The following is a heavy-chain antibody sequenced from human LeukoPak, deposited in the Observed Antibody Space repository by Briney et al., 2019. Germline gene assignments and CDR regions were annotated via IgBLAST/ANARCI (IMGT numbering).Heavy chain of an antibody. Sequence: SETLSLTCTVSSDSISSYYWSWIRQPPGKGLEWIGYIYHSGNTNSNPSLKSRVTISVDTTKNQFSLRLSSVTAADTAVYYCARSIIVVVAAGALDIWGQGTMVTVSS. D-gene: IGHD2-21*02. CDR3: ARSIIVVVAAGALDI. CDR2: IYHSGNT. V-gene: IGHV4-59*08. CDR1: SDSISSYY. J-gene: IGHJ3*02.